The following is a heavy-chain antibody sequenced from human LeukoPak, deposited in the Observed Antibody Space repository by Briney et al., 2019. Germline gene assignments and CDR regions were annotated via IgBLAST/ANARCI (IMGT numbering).Heavy chain of an antibody. D-gene: IGHD5-24*01. CDR1: GFTVSSNY. J-gene: IGHJ4*02. CDR2: ISSSGSTI. CDR3: AREQGWRWLLPFDY. V-gene: IGHV3-11*01. Sequence: PGGSLRLSCAASGFTVSSNYMSWVRQAPGKGLEWVSYISSSGSTIYYADSVKGRFTISRDNAKNSLYLQMNSLRAEDTAVYYCAREQGWRWLLPFDYWGQGTLVTVSS.